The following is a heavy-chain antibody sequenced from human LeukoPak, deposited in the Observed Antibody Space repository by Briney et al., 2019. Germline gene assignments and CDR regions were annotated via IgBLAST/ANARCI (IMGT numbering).Heavy chain of an antibody. CDR3: AREHILRYFDWLPLGFDP. CDR1: GYTFTSYY. J-gene: IGHJ5*02. CDR2: INPSGGST. Sequence: ASVKVSCKASGYTFTSYYMHWVRQAPGQGLEWMGIINPSGGSTSYAQKFQGRVTMTRDTSTSTVYMELSSLRSEDTAVYYCAREHILRYFDWLPLGFDPRGQGTLVTVSS. D-gene: IGHD3-9*01. V-gene: IGHV1-46*01.